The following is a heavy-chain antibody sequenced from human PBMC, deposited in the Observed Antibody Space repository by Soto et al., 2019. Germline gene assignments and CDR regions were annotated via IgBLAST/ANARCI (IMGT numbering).Heavy chain of an antibody. D-gene: IGHD5-12*01. CDR3: ARDAGYDGYFDY. CDR1: GGSISSGGYY. Sequence: SETLSLTCTVSGGSISSGGYYWSWIRQHPGKGLECIGYIYYSGSTYYNPSLKSRVTISVDTSKNQFSLKLSSVTAADTAVYYCARDAGYDGYFDYWGQGTLVTVSS. J-gene: IGHJ4*02. V-gene: IGHV4-31*03. CDR2: IYYSGST.